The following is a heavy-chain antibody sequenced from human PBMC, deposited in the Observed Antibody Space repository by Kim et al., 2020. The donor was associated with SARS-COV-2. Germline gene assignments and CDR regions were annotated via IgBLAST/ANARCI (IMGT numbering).Heavy chain of an antibody. D-gene: IGHD2-15*01. J-gene: IGHJ4*02. V-gene: IGHV4-34*01. CDR1: GVSLRGNY. Sequence: SETLSLTCAVYGVSLRGNYWTWVRQPPGKGLEWIGEMSLGGNSNYNPSLKSRVTISLDTSQNQFSLEVRSVTAADTAVYYCAKIQDNYRFYFAYWGQG. CDR3: AKIQDNYRFYFAY. CDR2: MSLGGNS.